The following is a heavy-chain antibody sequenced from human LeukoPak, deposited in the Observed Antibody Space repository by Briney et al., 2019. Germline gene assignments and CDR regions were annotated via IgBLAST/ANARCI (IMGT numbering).Heavy chain of an antibody. V-gene: IGHV3-30*18. CDR2: ISYDGSNK. J-gene: IGHJ4*02. CDR1: GFTFSSYG. CDR3: AKDQGITTTVAGY. Sequence: PGRSLRLSCAASGFTFSSYGMHWVRQAPGKGLEWVAVISYDGSNKYYADSVKGRFTISRDNSKNTLYLQMNSLRAEDTAVYYCAKDQGITTTVAGYWGQGTLVTVSS. D-gene: IGHD4-23*01.